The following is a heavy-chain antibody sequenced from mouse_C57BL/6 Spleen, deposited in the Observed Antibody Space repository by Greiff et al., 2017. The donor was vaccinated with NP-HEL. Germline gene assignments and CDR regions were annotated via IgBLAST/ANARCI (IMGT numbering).Heavy chain of an antibody. D-gene: IGHD3-2*02. Sequence: VQLQQSGAELVKPGASVKLSCTASGFNITDYYMHWVKQRTEQGLEWIGRIDPEAGDTKYAPKFQGKATITADTSSNTSYLPLSSLTSEDTAVYYGARPRDSSGYAWFAYWGQGTLVTVSA. V-gene: IGHV14-2*01. CDR3: ARPRDSSGYAWFAY. CDR1: GFNITDYY. CDR2: IDPEAGDT. J-gene: IGHJ3*01.